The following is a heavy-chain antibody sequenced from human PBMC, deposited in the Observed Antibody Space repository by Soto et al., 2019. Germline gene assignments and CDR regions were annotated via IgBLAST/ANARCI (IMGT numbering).Heavy chain of an antibody. CDR1: GFTFNTYS. CDR2: ISNTGAHI. CDR3: VRERQFVRDFYYGMDV. J-gene: IGHJ6*02. Sequence: PGGSLRLSCAASGFTFNTYSMTWVRQAPGQGLEWVSSISNTGAHIYYADSVRGRFTISRDNAKNSLYLQMNSLTAEDTAVYYCVRERQFVRDFYYGMDVWGRGTTVTGSS. V-gene: IGHV3-21*01. D-gene: IGHD6-6*01.